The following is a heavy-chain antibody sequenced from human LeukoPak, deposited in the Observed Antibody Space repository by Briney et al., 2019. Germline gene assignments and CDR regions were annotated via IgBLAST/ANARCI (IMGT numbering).Heavy chain of an antibody. J-gene: IGHJ6*03. D-gene: IGHD5-12*01. CDR3: ASGYSGYDYYYYYYMDV. V-gene: IGHV4-61*02. CDR2: IYTSGST. Sequence: PSETLSLTCTVSGGSISSGSYYWSWIRQPAGKGLEWIGRIYTSGSTNYNPSLKSRVTISVDTSKNQFSLKLSSVTAADTAVYYCASGYSGYDYYYYYYMDVWGKGTTVTISS. CDR1: GGSISSGSYY.